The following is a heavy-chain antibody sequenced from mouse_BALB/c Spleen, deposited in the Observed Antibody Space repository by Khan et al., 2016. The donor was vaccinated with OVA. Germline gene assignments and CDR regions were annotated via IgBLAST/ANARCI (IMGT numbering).Heavy chain of an antibody. V-gene: IGHV1S81*02. Sequence: QVRLQQSGAELVKAGASVKMSCKASGYTFTSYWMHWVKQRLGQGLEWFAETNPTNGRTYYNEKFKSKATLTVDKSSSTAYMLLSGPTFEDSAVYYCARIKKIVATYFDYGGQGTTLTVSS. CDR2: TNPTNGRT. CDR3: ARIKKIVATYFDY. CDR1: GYTFTSYW. J-gene: IGHJ2*01. D-gene: IGHD1-1*01.